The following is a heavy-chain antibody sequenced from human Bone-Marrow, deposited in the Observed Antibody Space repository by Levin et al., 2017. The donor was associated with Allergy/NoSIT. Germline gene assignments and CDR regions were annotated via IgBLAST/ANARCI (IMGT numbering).Heavy chain of an antibody. D-gene: IGHD6-19*01. V-gene: IGHV3-23*01. J-gene: IGHJ4*02. Sequence: PGGSLRLSCVTSGFTFRSSAMSWVRQAPGKGLEWVSTISGSGDTTYYADSVQGRVTISRDNSKNTLYLQMNSLRAEDTAVYYCARKGAIAVAGQFDDWGRGILVTVSS. CDR3: ARKGAIAVAGQFDD. CDR2: ISGSGDTT. CDR1: GFTFRSSA.